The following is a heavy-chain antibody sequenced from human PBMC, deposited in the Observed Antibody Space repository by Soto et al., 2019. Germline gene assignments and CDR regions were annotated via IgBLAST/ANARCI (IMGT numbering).Heavy chain of an antibody. D-gene: IGHD1-7*01. CDR1: GDPINSYY. J-gene: IGHJ5*02. CDR2: IYYSGST. Sequence: PSETLSLTCTVSGDPINSYYWSWIRQPPGKGLEWIGYIYYSGSTNYNPSLRSRVTISIDTSKNQFSLNLTSVTAADTAVYYCVRGMVGYNWNYRWFDPWGQGSLVTVSS. CDR3: VRGMVGYNWNYRWFDP. V-gene: IGHV4-59*01.